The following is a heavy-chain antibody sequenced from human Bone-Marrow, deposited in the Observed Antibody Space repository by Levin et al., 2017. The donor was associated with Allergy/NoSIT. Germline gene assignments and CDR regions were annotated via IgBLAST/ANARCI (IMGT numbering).Heavy chain of an antibody. CDR1: GYSISGNTYY. J-gene: IGHJ4*02. D-gene: IGHD3-9*01. CDR2: INHSGST. Sequence: SETLSLTCTVSGYSISGNTYYWGWIRQPPGKGLEWIGSINHSGSTYYNPSLQSRVTISVDTSKNQFSLKLTSVTAADTAVYSCARAGRYDYWSQGTLVTVSS. CDR3: ARAGRYDY. V-gene: IGHV4-39*07.